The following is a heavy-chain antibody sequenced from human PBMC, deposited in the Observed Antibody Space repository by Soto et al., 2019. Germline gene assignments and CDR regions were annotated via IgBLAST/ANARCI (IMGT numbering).Heavy chain of an antibody. CDR1: GGSTNSGCYY. D-gene: IGHD2-8*01. CDR2: INYSGST. CDR3: ARNCSNSDAYGY. J-gene: IGHJ4*02. V-gene: IGHV4-31*03. Sequence: LSLTYTVSGGSTNSGCYYWSWIPQHPGKGLEWIGYINYSGSTNYNPSLKSRVIISRDTSKNQLSLNLSSVTAADTAIYYCARNCSNSDAYGYWGQGTLVTVSS.